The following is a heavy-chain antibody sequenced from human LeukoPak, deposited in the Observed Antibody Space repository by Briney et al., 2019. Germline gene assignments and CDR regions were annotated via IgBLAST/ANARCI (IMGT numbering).Heavy chain of an antibody. J-gene: IGHJ6*03. CDR2: INPSGGST. CDR1: GYTFTSYY. CDR3: ARGAVNRYNWNDDNYYYYYMDV. V-gene: IGHV1-46*01. Sequence: ASVKVSCKASGYTFTSYYMHWVRQAPGQGLEWMGIINPSGGSTSYAQKFQGRVTMTRDMSTSTVYMELSSLRSEDTAVYYCARGAVNRYNWNDDNYYYYYMDVWGKGTTVTISS. D-gene: IGHD1-1*01.